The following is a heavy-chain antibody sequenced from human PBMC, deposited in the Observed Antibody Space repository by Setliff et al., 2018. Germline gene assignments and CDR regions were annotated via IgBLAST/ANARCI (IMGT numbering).Heavy chain of an antibody. CDR1: DVSISSSSFY. CDR3: ASRTTGPGGWFDY. CDR2: IYYTGTT. D-gene: IGHD3-10*01. J-gene: IGHJ5*01. V-gene: IGHV4-39*01. Sequence: SETLSLTCTVSDVSISSSSFYWAWIRQPPGKGLEWIGSIYYTGTTYYSPSLKSRVTXXXXXXXXXXXXXXXXXXXXXXXXYYCASRTTGPGGWFDYWGQGALVTVSS.